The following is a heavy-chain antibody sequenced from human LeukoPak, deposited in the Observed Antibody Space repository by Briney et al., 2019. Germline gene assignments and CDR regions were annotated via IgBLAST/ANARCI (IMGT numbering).Heavy chain of an antibody. CDR1: GYTFTDYY. CDR3: ARAEGSGWHLYAFDI. CDR2: INPNSGGT. Sequence: ASVKVSCKASGYTFTDYYVHWVRQAPGQGLEWMGWINPNSGGTNYAQKFQGRVTMTRDTSINTAYMELSRLRSDDTAVYYCARAEGSGWHLYAFDIWAQGTMVTVSS. J-gene: IGHJ3*02. D-gene: IGHD6-19*01. V-gene: IGHV1-2*02.